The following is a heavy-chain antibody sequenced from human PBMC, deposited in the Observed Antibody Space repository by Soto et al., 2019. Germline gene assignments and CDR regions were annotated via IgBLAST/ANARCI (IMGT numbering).Heavy chain of an antibody. CDR3: ARGGTSGWLKGAYDV. J-gene: IGHJ3*01. V-gene: IGHV1-69*01. D-gene: IGHD6-19*01. CDR1: GGTLNKHA. CDR2: IIPMFGIP. Sequence: QVQLVQSGAEVKKPGSSVKVSCRASGGTLNKHAITWVRRAPGQGLEWLGGIIPMFGIPNYPQKFQGRVTITADDSTTTSHMELIGLTSDDTAVYYCARGGTSGWLKGAYDVWGQGTMVTVSS.